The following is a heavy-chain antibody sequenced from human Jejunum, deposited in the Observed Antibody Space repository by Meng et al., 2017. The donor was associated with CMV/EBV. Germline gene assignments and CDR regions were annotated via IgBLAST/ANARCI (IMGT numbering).Heavy chain of an antibody. Sequence: GFTFETYVMTWVRQAPGKGLEWVSSISGSGETTYYADSVKGRFTISRDNSRNIVSLQINGLRVEDTAVYFCAKDWISLYGPTSSDYWGQGTLVTVSS. CDR2: ISGSGETT. V-gene: IGHV3-23*01. J-gene: IGHJ4*02. CDR1: GFTFETYV. CDR3: AKDWISLYGPTSSDY. D-gene: IGHD5/OR15-5a*01.